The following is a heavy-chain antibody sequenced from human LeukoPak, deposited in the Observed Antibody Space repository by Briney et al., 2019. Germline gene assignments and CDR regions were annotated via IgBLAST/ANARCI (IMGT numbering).Heavy chain of an antibody. CDR3: ARESGNYYYYGMDV. Sequence: GGSLRLSCAASGFTFSSYGMHWVRQAPGRGLEGVAVIWYDGTNKYYEDSVKGRFTISRDNAKNPLYLQMNSLRAEDTAVYYCARESGNYYYYGMDVWGQGTTVTVSS. V-gene: IGHV3-33*01. J-gene: IGHJ6*02. CDR2: IWYDGTNK. CDR1: GFTFSSYG. D-gene: IGHD1-26*01.